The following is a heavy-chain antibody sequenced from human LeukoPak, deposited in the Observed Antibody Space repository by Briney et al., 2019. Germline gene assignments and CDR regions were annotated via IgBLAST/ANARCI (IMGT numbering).Heavy chain of an antibody. D-gene: IGHD3-22*01. CDR3: ATYYYDSSGYYYRYFDY. Sequence: SETLSLTCTVSVGSISSSSNSWGWIRQPPGKGLEWIGSIYYSGSTYYNPSLKSRVTISVDTSKNQFSLKLSSVTAADTAVYYCATYYYDSSGYYYRYFDYWGQGTLVTVSS. V-gene: IGHV4-39*01. CDR1: VGSISSSSNS. CDR2: IYYSGST. J-gene: IGHJ4*02.